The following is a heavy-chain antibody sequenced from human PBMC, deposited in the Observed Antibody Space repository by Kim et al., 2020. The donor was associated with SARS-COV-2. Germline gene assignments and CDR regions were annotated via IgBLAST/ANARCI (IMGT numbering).Heavy chain of an antibody. Sequence: GGSLRLSCVASGFTFSNYAMSWVRQAPGKGLEWVSAISGGGSNTFYADSVKGRFTISRDNSKKTMSLQMNSLRAEDTAVYYCAKGMATNYWGRGTLVTVSS. J-gene: IGHJ4*02. CDR1: GFTFSNYA. D-gene: IGHD5-12*01. CDR3: AKGMATNY. CDR2: ISGGGSNT. V-gene: IGHV3-23*01.